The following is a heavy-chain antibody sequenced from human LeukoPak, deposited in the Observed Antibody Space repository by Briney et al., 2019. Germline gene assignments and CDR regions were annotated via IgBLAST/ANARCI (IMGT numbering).Heavy chain of an antibody. CDR1: GFTLSTYW. D-gene: IGHD1-26*01. CDR3: ARFRGNYFDY. V-gene: IGHV3-7*04. Sequence: TGESLRLSCAASGFTLSTYWMSWVRQAPGKGLEWVANIKQDGSEKYYVDSVKGRFTISRDNAKNSLYLQMNSLRAEDTALYYCARFRGNYFDYWGQGTLVTVSS. CDR2: IKQDGSEK. J-gene: IGHJ4*02.